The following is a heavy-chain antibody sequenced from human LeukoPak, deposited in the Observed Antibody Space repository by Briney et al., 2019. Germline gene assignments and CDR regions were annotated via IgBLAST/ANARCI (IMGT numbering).Heavy chain of an antibody. Sequence: SVKVSCKASGGSFSSYVITWVRQAPGQGLEWMGRIIPVLGVSNFAQKFQGRVTITADKSTNTAHMELSRLESGDTAVYYCASEWGCSGGSCYSWSPPNWFDPWGQGTLVTVSS. D-gene: IGHD2-15*01. CDR2: IIPVLGVS. V-gene: IGHV1-69*04. CDR1: GGSFSSYV. J-gene: IGHJ5*02. CDR3: ASEWGCSGGSCYSWSPPNWFDP.